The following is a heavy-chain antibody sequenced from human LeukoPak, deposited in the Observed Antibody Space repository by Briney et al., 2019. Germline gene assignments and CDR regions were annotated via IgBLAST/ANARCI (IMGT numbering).Heavy chain of an antibody. CDR2: INPSGGST. V-gene: IGHV1-46*01. CDR3: TRSSGSPAYYFEY. D-gene: IGHD3-10*01. CDR1: GYTFTSYY. J-gene: IGHJ4*02. Sequence: ASLKVSCKASGYTFTSYYMHWVRQAPGQGLEWMGVINPSGGSTSSAQKFQGRATMTRNTSTSTVYMELSRRTSENPAVYSCTRSSGSPAYYFEYWGQGTLVTVSS.